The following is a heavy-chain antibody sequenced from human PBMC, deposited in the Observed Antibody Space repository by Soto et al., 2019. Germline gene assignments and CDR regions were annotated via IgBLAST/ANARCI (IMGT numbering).Heavy chain of an antibody. CDR3: ARSPRSSPYFDY. CDR2: ISSSSSYI. CDR1: GFTFSSYS. J-gene: IGHJ4*02. V-gene: IGHV3-21*01. Sequence: SLRLSCAASGFTFSSYSMNWVRQAPGKGLEWVSSISSSSSYIYYADSVKGRFTISRDNAKNSLYLQMNSLRAEDTAVYFCARSPRSSPYFDYWGQGALVTVSS. D-gene: IGHD6-13*01.